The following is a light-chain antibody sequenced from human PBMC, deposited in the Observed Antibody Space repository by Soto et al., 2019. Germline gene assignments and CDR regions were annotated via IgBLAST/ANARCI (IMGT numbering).Light chain of an antibody. CDR3: QQYCSSLFT. Sequence: DIVLTQSPGTLSLSPGERATLSCRASQSVSSSYLAWYQQKPGQAPRLLIYGASSRATGIPDRFSGSGSGTDFTLTISRLEPEDFAVYYCQQYCSSLFTFGPGTKVDIK. CDR1: QSVSSSY. CDR2: GAS. J-gene: IGKJ3*01. V-gene: IGKV3-20*01.